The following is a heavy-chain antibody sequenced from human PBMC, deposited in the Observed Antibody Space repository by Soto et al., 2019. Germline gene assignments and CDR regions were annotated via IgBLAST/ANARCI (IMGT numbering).Heavy chain of an antibody. CDR1: GFTFSSYS. D-gene: IGHD6-13*01. Sequence: GGSLRLSCAASGFTFSSYSMNWIRQAPGKGLEWVSYISSSSSTIYYADSVKGRFTISRDNAKNSLYLQMNSLRAEDAAVYYCARDSYAPAAGYYYGMDVWGQGT. V-gene: IGHV3-48*01. CDR3: ARDSYAPAAGYYYGMDV. J-gene: IGHJ6*02. CDR2: ISSSSSTI.